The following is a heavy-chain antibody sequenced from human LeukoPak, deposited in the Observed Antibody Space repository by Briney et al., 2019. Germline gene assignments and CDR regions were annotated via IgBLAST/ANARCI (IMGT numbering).Heavy chain of an antibody. CDR3: ARDGPGRGYFDY. Sequence: PGRSLRLSCAASGFTFSSYAMPWVRQAPGKGLEWVAVISYDGSNKYYADSVKGRFTISRDNSKNTLYLQMNNLRAEDTAVYYCARDGPGRGYFDYWCQGTLVTVSS. CDR1: GFTFSSYA. J-gene: IGHJ4*02. CDR2: ISYDGSNK. V-gene: IGHV3-30*04. D-gene: IGHD3-10*01.